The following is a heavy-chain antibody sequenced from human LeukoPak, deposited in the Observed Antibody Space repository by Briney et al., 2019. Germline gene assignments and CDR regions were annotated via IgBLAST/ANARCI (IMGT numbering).Heavy chain of an antibody. V-gene: IGHV1-2*02. Sequence: ASVKVSYKASGYTFTGYYMHWVRQAPGQGLEWMGWINPNSGGTNYAQKFQGRVTMTRDTSISTAYMELSRLRSDDTAVYYCAKATGILVVPAAPDYWGQGTLVTVSS. CDR1: GYTFTGYY. D-gene: IGHD2-2*01. CDR3: AKATGILVVPAAPDY. CDR2: INPNSGGT. J-gene: IGHJ4*02.